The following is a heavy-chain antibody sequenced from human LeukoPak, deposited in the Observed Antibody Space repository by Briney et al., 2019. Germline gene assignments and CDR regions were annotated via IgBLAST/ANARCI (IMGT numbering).Heavy chain of an antibody. CDR1: GFTVSSNY. V-gene: IGHV3-66*02. D-gene: IGHD3-16*01. CDR3: ARAPTITFGGVGDT. J-gene: IGHJ5*02. Sequence: GGSLRLSCAASGFTVSSNYMSWVRQAPGKGLEWVSVIYSGGSTYYADSVKGRFTISRDNSKNTLYLQMNSLRAEDTSVYYCARAPTITFGGVGDTWGQGTLATVSS. CDR2: IYSGGST.